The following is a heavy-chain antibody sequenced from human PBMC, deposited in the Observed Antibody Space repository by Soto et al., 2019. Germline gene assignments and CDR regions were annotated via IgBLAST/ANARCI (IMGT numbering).Heavy chain of an antibody. Sequence: QVHLVQSGAEVKKPGASVKISRTGSGYAFTTYGITWVRQAPGQGLDWMGWISAHNGNTHYAQKLQGSVTVTRDTSTSTAYMELRSMRSDDTAVYYCARGRYVDYWGQGALVTVSS. CDR2: ISAHNGNT. V-gene: IGHV1-18*01. J-gene: IGHJ4*02. D-gene: IGHD1-1*01. CDR1: GYAFTTYG. CDR3: ARGRYVDY.